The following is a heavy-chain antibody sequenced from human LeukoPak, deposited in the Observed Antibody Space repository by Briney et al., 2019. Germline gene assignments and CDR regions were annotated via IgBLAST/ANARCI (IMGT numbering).Heavy chain of an antibody. CDR1: GFTFSDHY. V-gene: IGHV3-73*01. CDR3: TRTDYDFWTGPRGYYYYGMDV. Sequence: GGSLRLSCAASGFTFSDHYMDWVRQASGKGLEWVDRIRSKANSYATAYAASVRGRFTISRDDSKNTAYLQMNSLKTEDTAVYYCTRTDYDFWTGPRGYYYYGMDVWGQGTTVTVSS. CDR2: IRSKANSYAT. J-gene: IGHJ6*02. D-gene: IGHD3-3*01.